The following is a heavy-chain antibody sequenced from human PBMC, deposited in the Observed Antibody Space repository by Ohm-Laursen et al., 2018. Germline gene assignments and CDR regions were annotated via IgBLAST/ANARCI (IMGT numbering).Heavy chain of an antibody. Sequence: TLSLTCTVSGGSISSYYWSWIRQPAGKGLEWIGRIYSSGSTNYNPSLKSRVTMSVDTSKNQFSLKLSSVTAADTAVYYCAREMELELSWFDPWGQGTLVAVSS. D-gene: IGHD1-7*01. CDR2: IYSSGST. V-gene: IGHV4-4*07. CDR3: AREMELELSWFDP. J-gene: IGHJ5*02. CDR1: GGSISSYY.